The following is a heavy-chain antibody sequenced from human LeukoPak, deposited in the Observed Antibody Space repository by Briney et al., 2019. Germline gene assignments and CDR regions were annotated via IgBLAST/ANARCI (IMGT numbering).Heavy chain of an antibody. D-gene: IGHD6-13*01. CDR2: ISSSGSTM. CDR3: AREGFSRGYYYYYYMDV. CDR1: GFTFSSYE. V-gene: IGHV3-48*03. Sequence: GGSLRLSCAASGFTFSSYEMNWVRQAPGKGLEWVSYISSSGSTMYYADSVKGRFTISRDNAKNSLSLQMNSLRAEDTAVCYCAREGFSRGYYYYYYMDVWGKGTTVTVSS. J-gene: IGHJ6*03.